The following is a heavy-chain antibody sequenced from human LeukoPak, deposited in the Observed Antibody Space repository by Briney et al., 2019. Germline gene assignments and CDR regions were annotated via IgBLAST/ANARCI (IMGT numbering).Heavy chain of an antibody. D-gene: IGHD3-22*01. V-gene: IGHV4-34*01. CDR3: SRQVVGDDY. Sequence: SETLSLTCAVYGESSFSSYYWSWIRQTPGGALEWIGEINHSGYTNYNPSLKSRVTLSIDTSKNQFSLRLNSVTAADTAVYYCSRQVVGDDYWGQGTLVTVSS. CDR2: INHSGYT. J-gene: IGHJ4*02. CDR1: GESSFSSYY.